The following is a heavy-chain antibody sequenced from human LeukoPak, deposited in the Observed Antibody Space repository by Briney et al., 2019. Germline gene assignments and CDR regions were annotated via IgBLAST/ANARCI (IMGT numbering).Heavy chain of an antibody. V-gene: IGHV3-74*01. CDR2: INTAGSST. CDR1: GFPFSNYW. D-gene: IGHD3-16*01. J-gene: IGHJ5*02. CDR3: ARDVAGDWFDP. Sequence: GGSLRLSCAASGFPFSNYWMHWVRQAPGKGLMWVSRINTAGSSTTYADSVKGRFTISRDNAKDMLYLQMNSLRAEDTAVYYCARDVAGDWFDPWGQGTLVTVSS.